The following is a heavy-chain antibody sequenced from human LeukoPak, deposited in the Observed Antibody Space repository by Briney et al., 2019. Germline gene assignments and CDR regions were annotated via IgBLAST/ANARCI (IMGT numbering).Heavy chain of an antibody. D-gene: IGHD5-24*01. Sequence: GGSLRLSCAASGFTFSSYAMHWVRQAPGKGLEWVAVISYDGSNKYYADSVKGRFTISRDNSKNTLYLQMNSLRAEDTAVYYCARARDGYPTRGFDYWGQGTLVTVSS. J-gene: IGHJ4*02. CDR3: ARARDGYPTRGFDY. CDR1: GFTFSSYA. V-gene: IGHV3-30*04. CDR2: ISYDGSNK.